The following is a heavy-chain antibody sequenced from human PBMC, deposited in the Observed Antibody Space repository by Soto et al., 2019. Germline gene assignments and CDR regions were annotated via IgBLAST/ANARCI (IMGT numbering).Heavy chain of an antibody. CDR2: IIPVPDIA. CDR1: GGTFTNYT. CDR3: AKAPNASSPFDC. D-gene: IGHD1-26*01. Sequence: QVQLVQSGAEMKRPGSSVKVSCETSGGTFTNYTFNWVRQAPGQGLEWMGWIIPVPDIANYAQKFQGRITITGEKSTSTAYLEVTSLTSEDTAIYFCAKAPNASSPFDCWGQGTLVSVSS. V-gene: IGHV1-69*02. J-gene: IGHJ4*02.